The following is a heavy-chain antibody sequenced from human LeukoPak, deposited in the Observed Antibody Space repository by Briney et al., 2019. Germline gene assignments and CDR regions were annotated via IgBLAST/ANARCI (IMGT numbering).Heavy chain of an antibody. J-gene: IGHJ4*02. CDR2: ISTYTNT. V-gene: IGHV1-18*01. D-gene: IGHD3-3*01. Sequence: GASVKVSCKTSGYAFSSFAIAWVRQAPGQGLEWMGWISTYTNTNAAQKFQGRVTMTTDTSTSTAYMELTSLRSDDTAVYYCARCYDSWTGYFDYWGQGTRVTVSS. CDR3: ARCYDSWTGYFDY. CDR1: GYAFSSFA.